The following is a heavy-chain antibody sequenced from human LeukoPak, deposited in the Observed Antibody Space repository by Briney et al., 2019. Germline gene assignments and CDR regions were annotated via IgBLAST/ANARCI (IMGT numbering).Heavy chain of an antibody. Sequence: SETLSLTCTVSGYSISSGYYWGWIRQPPGKGLEWIGSIHHSGSTYYNPSLKSRVTMSVDTSKNQFSLKLISVTAADTAVYYCARDRYYYDTSGPNFDYWGQGTLVTVSS. CDR2: IHHSGST. CDR1: GYSISSGYY. J-gene: IGHJ4*02. CDR3: ARDRYYYDTSGPNFDY. V-gene: IGHV4-38-2*02. D-gene: IGHD3-22*01.